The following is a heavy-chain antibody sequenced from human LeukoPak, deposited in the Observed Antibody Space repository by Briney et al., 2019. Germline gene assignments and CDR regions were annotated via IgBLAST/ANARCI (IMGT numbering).Heavy chain of an antibody. CDR2: INSEGTST. J-gene: IGHJ4*02. D-gene: IGHD3-3*01. V-gene: IGHV3-74*01. Sequence: GGSLRLSCAASGFTFSSYWMHWVRQAPGKGLVWVSGINSEGTSTSYADSVKGRFTISRDNARNTLYLRINSLRAEDTAVYYCARDTKSYFDYWGQGTLVTVSS. CDR3: ARDTKSYFDY. CDR1: GFTFSSYW.